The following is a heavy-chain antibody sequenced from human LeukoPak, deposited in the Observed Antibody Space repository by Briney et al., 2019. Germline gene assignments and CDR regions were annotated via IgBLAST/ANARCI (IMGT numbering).Heavy chain of an antibody. V-gene: IGHV4-59*01. Sequence: SETLSLTCTVSDGSITNYDWSWVRQPPGKGLECIGHIHYSGTANYNPSLRSRVTISIDTSKKHFFLKLKSVTAADTAAYYSARGYGNFRAEGWYFNSWGQGTLVTVSS. CDR2: IHYSGTA. D-gene: IGHD4-11*01. CDR1: DGSITNYD. J-gene: IGHJ4*02. CDR3: ARGYGNFRAEGWYFNS.